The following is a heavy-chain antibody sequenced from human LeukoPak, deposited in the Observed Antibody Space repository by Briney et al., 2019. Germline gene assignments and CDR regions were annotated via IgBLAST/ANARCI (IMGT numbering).Heavy chain of an antibody. CDR1: GYTFTGYH. Sequence: GASVKVSCKASGYTFTGYHMHWVRQAPGQGLEWMGGIIPMFGTAKYAQKFQGGVTITADKSTSTAYMELSSLRSEDTAVYYCASGTTDIVVVPATLRNYYFDYWGQGTLVTVSS. CDR3: ASGTTDIVVVPATLRNYYFDY. D-gene: IGHD2-2*01. CDR2: IIPMFGTA. V-gene: IGHV1-69*06. J-gene: IGHJ4*02.